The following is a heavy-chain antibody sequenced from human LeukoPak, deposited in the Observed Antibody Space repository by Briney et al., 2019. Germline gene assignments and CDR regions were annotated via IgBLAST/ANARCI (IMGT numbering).Heavy chain of an antibody. CDR1: GFTFSSYA. CDR2: ISYDGSNK. V-gene: IGHV3-30-3*01. CDR3: ARDPGIVVVPAAMPYYYGMDV. Sequence: GRSLRLSCAASGFTFSSYAMHWVRQAPGKGLEWVAVISYDGSNKYYADSVKGRFTISRDNSENTLYLQMNSLRAEDTAVYYCARDPGIVVVPAAMPYYYGMDVWGQGITVTVSS. J-gene: IGHJ6*02. D-gene: IGHD2-2*01.